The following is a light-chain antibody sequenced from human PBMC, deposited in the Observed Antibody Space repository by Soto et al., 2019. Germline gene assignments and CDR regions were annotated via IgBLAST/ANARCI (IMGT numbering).Light chain of an antibody. V-gene: IGLV1-47*02. CDR1: SSNIGSHY. CDR2: SNS. J-gene: IGLJ2*01. CDR3: AAWDDSLSAVI. Sequence: QSVLTQPPSASGTPGQRVTISCSGSSSNIGSHYVYWYQQLPGTAPKLLIYSNSQRPSGVPDRFSGSKSGTSASLAISGLRSEDEADYYCAAWDDSLSAVIFGGGTKVTVL.